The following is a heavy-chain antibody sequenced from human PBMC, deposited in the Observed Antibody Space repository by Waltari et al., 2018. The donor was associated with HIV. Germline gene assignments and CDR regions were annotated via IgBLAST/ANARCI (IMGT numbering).Heavy chain of an antibody. Sequence: QVHLVESGGGVVHPGWSLRLSCAAPAYFLNVTALHWVRQAPGKGLEWISFISYDGVNQNYADSVKGRFTISRDDSRSRLYLQMNSLRREDTAVYYCVRESKLPGEFYPFEYWGQGTLVTVSS. CDR3: VRESKLPGEFYPFEY. CDR1: AYFLNVTA. V-gene: IGHV3-30-3*01. CDR2: ISYDGVNQ. J-gene: IGHJ4*02. D-gene: IGHD3-10*01.